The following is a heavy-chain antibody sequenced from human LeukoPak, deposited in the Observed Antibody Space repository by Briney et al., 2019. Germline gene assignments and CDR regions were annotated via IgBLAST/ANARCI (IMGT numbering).Heavy chain of an antibody. D-gene: IGHD1-26*01. Sequence: SENLSLNCSVSGASINSYYWNWIRQAQGKGLEGLGDIYFRGSNNYTPALKSRLAFSWGSSKSQFAVKVTSVTAADRAVYFCARDECWDFQGFDYWGQGTRVTVSS. CDR1: GASINSYY. CDR3: ARDECWDFQGFDY. J-gene: IGHJ4*02. CDR2: IYFRGSN. V-gene: IGHV4-59*13.